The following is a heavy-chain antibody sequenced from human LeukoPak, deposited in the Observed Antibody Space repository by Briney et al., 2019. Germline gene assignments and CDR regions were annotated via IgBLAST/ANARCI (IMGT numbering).Heavy chain of an antibody. CDR2: ISSSGSTI. CDR1: GFTFSDYY. J-gene: IGHJ4*02. D-gene: IGHD2-15*01. CDR3: ASQHCSGGSCLYNY. V-gene: IGHV3-11*01. Sequence: PGGSLRLSCAASGFTFSDYYMSWIRQAPGKRLEWVSYISSSGSTIYYADSVKGRFTISRDNAKNSLYLQMNSLRAEDTAVYYCASQHCSGGSCLYNYWGQGTLVTVSS.